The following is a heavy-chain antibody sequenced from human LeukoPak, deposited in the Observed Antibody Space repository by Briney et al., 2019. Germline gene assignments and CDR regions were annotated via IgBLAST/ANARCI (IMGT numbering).Heavy chain of an antibody. CDR2: TGTSGDT. J-gene: IGHJ4*02. CDR1: GFTFSTYD. D-gene: IGHD3-10*01. V-gene: IGHV3-13*04. Sequence: PGGSLRLSCAASGFTFSTYDMHWVRQAKGKGLEWVSSTGTSGDTYYLGSVKGRFTISRENAKSSLYLQMNSLRAGDTAVYYCARERHYGSGSLQVDDWGQGTLVTVAS. CDR3: ARERHYGSGSLQVDD.